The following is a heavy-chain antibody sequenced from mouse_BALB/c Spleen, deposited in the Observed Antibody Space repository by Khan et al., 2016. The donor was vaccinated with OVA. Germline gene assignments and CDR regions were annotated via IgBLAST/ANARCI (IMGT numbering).Heavy chain of an antibody. V-gene: IGHV5-6-5*01. CDR2: ISRGGST. D-gene: IGHD1-1*01. Sequence: EVELVESGGGLVKPGGSLKLSCAAAGFTFSSYAMSWVRQTPEKRLEWVASISRGGSTYYPDRVKGRFTISRDDARNILYLQMSSLRSEDTAMYYCARGRYYGIYYDYGYFDVWGAGTTVTVSS. J-gene: IGHJ1*01. CDR3: ARGRYYGIYYDYGYFDV. CDR1: GFTFSSYA.